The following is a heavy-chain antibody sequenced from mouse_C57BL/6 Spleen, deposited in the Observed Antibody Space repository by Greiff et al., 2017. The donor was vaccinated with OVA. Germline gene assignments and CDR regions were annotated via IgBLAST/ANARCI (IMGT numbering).Heavy chain of an antibody. CDR1: GYTFTSYW. D-gene: IGHD2-4*01. Sequence: QVQLKQSGAELVRPGSSVKLSCKASGYTFTSYWMHWVKQRPIQGLEWIGNIDPSDSETHYNQKFKDKATLTVDKSSSTAYMQLSSLTSEDSAVYYCARSDDYEGWFAYWGQGTLVTVSA. J-gene: IGHJ3*01. CDR3: ARSDDYEGWFAY. V-gene: IGHV1-52*01. CDR2: IDPSDSET.